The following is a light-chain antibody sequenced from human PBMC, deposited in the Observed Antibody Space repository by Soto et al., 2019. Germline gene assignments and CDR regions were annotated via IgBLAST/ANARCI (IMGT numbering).Light chain of an antibody. Sequence: DIQMTHSPSSLSASVGDIVTITCRASQSIAGYLSWYQQRPGKAPKFLIYSASSLQRGVPSRFSGSGSGTDFSLTINGLQPEDIATYFRQQSFSVPITFGQGTRLE. CDR2: SAS. CDR1: QSIAGY. J-gene: IGKJ5*01. CDR3: QQSFSVPIT. V-gene: IGKV1-39*01.